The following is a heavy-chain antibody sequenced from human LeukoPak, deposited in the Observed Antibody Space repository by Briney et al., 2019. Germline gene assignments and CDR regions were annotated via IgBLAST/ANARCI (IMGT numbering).Heavy chain of an antibody. V-gene: IGHV3-74*01. CDR1: GFPFSSFW. CDR2: VSTDGGST. D-gene: IGHD1-26*01. Sequence: GGSLRLSCAASGFPFSSFWMHWVRQVPGQGLEWVSRVSTDGGSTNYADSVKGRFTISRDNSKNTLYLQMNSLRAEDTAVYYCARDRWELPLGPFGYWGQGTLVTVSS. CDR3: ARDRWELPLGPFGY. J-gene: IGHJ4*02.